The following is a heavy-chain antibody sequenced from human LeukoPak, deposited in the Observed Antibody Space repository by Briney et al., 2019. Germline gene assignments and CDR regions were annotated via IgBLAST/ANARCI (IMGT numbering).Heavy chain of an antibody. CDR1: GFTFSSYG. CDR2: IWYDGSNK. CDR3: ARDRGPDFWSGYDYYYGMDV. D-gene: IGHD3-3*01. V-gene: IGHV3-33*01. J-gene: IGHJ6*02. Sequence: GGSLRLSCAASGFTFSSYGMHWVRQAPGKGLEWVAVIWYDGSNKYYADSVKGRFTISRDNSKNTLYLQMNSLRAEDTAVYYCARDRGPDFWSGYDYYYGMDVWGQGTTVTVSS.